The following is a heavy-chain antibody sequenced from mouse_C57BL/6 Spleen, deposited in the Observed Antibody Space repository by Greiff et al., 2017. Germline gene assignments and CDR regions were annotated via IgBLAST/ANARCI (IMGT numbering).Heavy chain of an antibody. CDR3: ARGGYWFAY. J-gene: IGHJ3*01. CDR2: INPNNGGT. V-gene: IGHV1-26*01. CDR1: GYTFTDYY. Sequence: EVQLQQSGPELVKPGASVKISCKASGYTFTDYYMNWVKQSHGKSLEWIGDINPNNGGTSYNQKFKGKATLTVDKSSSTAYMERRSLTSEDSAVYYCARGGYWFAYWGQGTLVTVSA.